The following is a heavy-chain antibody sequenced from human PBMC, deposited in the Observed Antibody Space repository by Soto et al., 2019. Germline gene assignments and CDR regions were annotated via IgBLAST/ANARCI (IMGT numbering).Heavy chain of an antibody. V-gene: IGHV4-34*01. Sequence: SETLSLTCAVYGGSFIVYYLSWIRQPPGKGLEWIGEINHSGSTNYNPSLKSRVTISVDTSKNQFSLKLSSVTAADTAVYYCARRTRYYYDSSGYYSFDYWGQGTLVTVSS. D-gene: IGHD3-22*01. CDR2: INHSGST. J-gene: IGHJ4*02. CDR3: ARRTRYYYDSSGYYSFDY. CDR1: GGSFIVYY.